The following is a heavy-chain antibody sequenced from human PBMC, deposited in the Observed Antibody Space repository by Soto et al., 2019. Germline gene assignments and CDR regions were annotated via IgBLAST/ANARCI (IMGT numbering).Heavy chain of an antibody. CDR2: ISGSGGIT. V-gene: IGHV3-23*01. CDR3: ATLPYPNFDY. J-gene: IGHJ4*02. Sequence: GVSLRRSCAASGCSFSRHAMSWVRQAPGKGLGWVSAISGSGGITYYAYSVKGRFTISRYNSKNSLYLQMHSLRAEDAAVYCLATLPYPNFDYWGQETLVAVSS. CDR1: GCSFSRHA.